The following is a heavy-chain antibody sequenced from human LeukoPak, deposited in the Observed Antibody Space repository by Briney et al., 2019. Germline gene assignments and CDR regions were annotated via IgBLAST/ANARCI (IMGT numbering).Heavy chain of an antibody. J-gene: IGHJ4*02. CDR1: GFIISSYA. V-gene: IGHV3-30*04. CDR2: ISYDGSNR. CDR3: ARELQRTFDY. Sequence: PGRSLRLSCAASGFIISSYAMHWVRQAPGKGLEWVVVISYDGSNRYYANSVKGRFTISRDNSKNTLYLQMNSLRAEDTAVYYCARELQRTFDYWGQGSLVTVSS.